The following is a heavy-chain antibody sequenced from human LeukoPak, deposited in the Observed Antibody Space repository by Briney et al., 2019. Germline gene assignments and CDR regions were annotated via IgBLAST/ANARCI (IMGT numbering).Heavy chain of an antibody. J-gene: IGHJ4*02. Sequence: GGSLRLSCAASGLTFSSYSMNWVRQAPGKGLEWVSYISSSSSTIYYADSVKGRFTISRDNAKNSLYLQMNSLRAEDTAVYYCARGRIAADYWGQGTLVTVSS. D-gene: IGHD6-13*01. V-gene: IGHV3-48*04. CDR2: ISSSSSTI. CDR3: ARGRIAADY. CDR1: GLTFSSYS.